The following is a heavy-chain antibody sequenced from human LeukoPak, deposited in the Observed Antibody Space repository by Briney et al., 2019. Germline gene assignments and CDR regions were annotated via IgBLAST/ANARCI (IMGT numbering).Heavy chain of an antibody. D-gene: IGHD1-1*01. CDR1: GFTFSSYW. J-gene: IGHJ3*02. CDR2: ISGSGGST. V-gene: IGHV3-23*01. CDR3: AKDRWTEVDAFDI. Sequence: GGSLRLSCAASGFTFSSYWMHWVRQAPGKGLEWVSAISGSGGSTYYADSVKGRFTISRDNSKNTLYLQMNSLRAEDTAVYYCAKDRWTEVDAFDIWGQGTVVTVSS.